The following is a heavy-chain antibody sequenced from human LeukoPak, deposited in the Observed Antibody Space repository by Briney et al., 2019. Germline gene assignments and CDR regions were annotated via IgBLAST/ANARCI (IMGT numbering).Heavy chain of an antibody. CDR1: GFTFSSYS. J-gene: IGHJ4*02. CDR3: ARYCSSASCYAFDY. Sequence: GGSLRLSCAASGFTFSSYSMNWVRQAPGKGLEWVSSISSSSSYIYYADSVKGRFTISRDNAKNSLYLQMNSLRAEDTAVYYCARYCSSASCYAFDYWGQGTLVTVSS. D-gene: IGHD2-2*01. V-gene: IGHV3-21*01. CDR2: ISSSSSYI.